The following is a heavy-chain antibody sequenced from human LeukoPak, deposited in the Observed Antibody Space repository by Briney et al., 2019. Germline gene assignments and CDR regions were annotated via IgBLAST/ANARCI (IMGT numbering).Heavy chain of an antibody. CDR3: ARVRYQVVVIAYDAFDI. V-gene: IGHV1-69*01. CDR2: FITICGTA. D-gene: IGHD2-21*01. J-gene: IGHJ3*02. Sequence: SVKVSCKASAGTFSSYAISWVRQAPGQGLERKGGFITICGTAKYAQKFQGRVTITADGCTSTAYMELSSLRSEDTAVYYCARVRYQVVVIAYDAFDIWGQGTMVTVSS. CDR1: AGTFSSYA.